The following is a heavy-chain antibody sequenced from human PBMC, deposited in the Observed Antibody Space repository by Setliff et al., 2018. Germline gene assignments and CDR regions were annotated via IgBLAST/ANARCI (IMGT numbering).Heavy chain of an antibody. J-gene: IGHJ3*02. CDR3: ARKGISALSGAFDM. Sequence: SETLSLTCTVSGYSISSGHYWGWIRQPPGKGLEWIGSIYYSGSTYYNPSLKSRVSISVDTSKNQFSLKLSSVTAADTAVYYCARKGISALSGAFDMWGQGTMVTVSS. V-gene: IGHV4-38-2*02. CDR2: IYYSGST. CDR1: GYSISSGHY. D-gene: IGHD1-26*01.